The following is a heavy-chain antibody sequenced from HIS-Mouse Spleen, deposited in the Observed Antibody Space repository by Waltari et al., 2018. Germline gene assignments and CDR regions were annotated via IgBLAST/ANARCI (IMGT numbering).Heavy chain of an antibody. J-gene: IGHJ2*01. Sequence: QVQLQQWGAGLLKPSETLSLTCAVYGGSFSGYYWSWTRQPPGKGLEWIGEINHSGSTNYNPSLKSRVTISVDTSKNQFSLKLSSVTAADTAVYYCARARDHYWYFDLWGRGTLVTVSS. CDR1: GGSFSGYY. CDR3: ARARDHYWYFDL. V-gene: IGHV4-34*01. CDR2: INHSGST.